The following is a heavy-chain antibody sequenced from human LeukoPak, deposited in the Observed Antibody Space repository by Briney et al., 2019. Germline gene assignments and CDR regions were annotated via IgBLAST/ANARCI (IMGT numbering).Heavy chain of an antibody. CDR2: ISSSTYK. CDR3: ARDGDIVVVPADLDY. J-gene: IGHJ4*02. Sequence: PGGSLRLSCAASGFTFSSYTMNWVRQAPGKGLEWVSSISSSTYKYYADSVKGRFTISRDNAKNSLYLQMNSLRAEDTAMYYCARDGDIVVVPADLDYWGQGTLVTVSS. CDR1: GFTFSSYT. D-gene: IGHD2-2*01. V-gene: IGHV3-21*01.